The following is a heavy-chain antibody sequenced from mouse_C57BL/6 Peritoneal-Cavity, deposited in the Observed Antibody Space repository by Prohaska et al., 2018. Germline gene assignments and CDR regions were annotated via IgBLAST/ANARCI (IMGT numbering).Heavy chain of an antibody. CDR3: ATPYYGSSSYWYFDV. Sequence: EVQLVESGGGLVKPGGSLKLSCAASGFTLRDYGMHWVRQAPEKGLEWVAYISSGSSTIYYADTVKGRFTISRDNAKNTLFLQMTSLRSEDTAMYYCATPYYGSSSYWYFDVWGTGTTVTVSS. V-gene: IGHV5-17*01. CDR1: GFTLRDYG. CDR2: ISSGSSTI. D-gene: IGHD1-1*01. J-gene: IGHJ1*03.